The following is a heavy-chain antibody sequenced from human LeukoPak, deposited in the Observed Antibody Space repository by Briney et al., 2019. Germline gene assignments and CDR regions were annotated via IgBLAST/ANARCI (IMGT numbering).Heavy chain of an antibody. CDR1: GFTFKNDA. D-gene: IGHD6-13*01. Sequence: GSLRLSCAAAGFTFKNDALSWVRQPPGKGLEWIGYIYYSGTTNYNPSLKSRVTISVDTSKTQFSLKLSSVTAADTAVYYCARGVYIAAAQYGYWGQGTLVTVSS. CDR2: IYYSGTT. J-gene: IGHJ4*02. V-gene: IGHV4-59*01. CDR3: ARGVYIAAAQYGY.